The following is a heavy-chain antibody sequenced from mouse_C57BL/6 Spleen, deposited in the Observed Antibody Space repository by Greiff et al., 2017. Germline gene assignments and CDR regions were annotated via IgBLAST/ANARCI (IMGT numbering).Heavy chain of an antibody. CDR1: GYTFTSYW. CDR3: ARQLRLRDCDE. CDR2: IDPSDRYT. V-gene: IGHV1-69*01. D-gene: IGHD3-2*02. Sequence: QVQLQQPGAELVMPGASVKLSCKASGYTFTSYWMHWVKQRPGQGLEWIGEIDPSDRYTTYTQQFTGTSTLTVHQSSSTACMQLSSLTSEDAAVCDWARQLRLRDCDEWGEGTTLRVAS. J-gene: IGHJ2*01.